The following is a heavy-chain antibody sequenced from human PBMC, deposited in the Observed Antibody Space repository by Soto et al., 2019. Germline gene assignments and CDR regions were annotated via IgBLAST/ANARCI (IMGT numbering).Heavy chain of an antibody. V-gene: IGHV4-59*01. Sequence: PSETLSLTCTVSGGSISSYYWSWIRQPPGKGLEWIGYIYYSGSTNYNPSLKSRVTISVDTPKNQFSLKLSSVTAADTAVYYCARAIAATGIDYWGQGTLVTVSS. CDR2: IYYSGST. CDR3: ARAIAATGIDY. CDR1: GGSISSYY. D-gene: IGHD2-15*01. J-gene: IGHJ4*02.